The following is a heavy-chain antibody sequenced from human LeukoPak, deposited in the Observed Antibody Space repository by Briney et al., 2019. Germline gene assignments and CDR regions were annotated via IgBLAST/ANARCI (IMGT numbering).Heavy chain of an antibody. CDR2: FDPENGET. CDR1: GYTLTELS. D-gene: IGHD3-22*01. CDR3: TRSAVVLPYYFDY. V-gene: IGHV1-24*01. Sequence: GASVKVSCKVSGYTLTELSMHWVRQAPGKGLEWMGSFDPENGETLYAQEFQGRVTLTEDTSADTAYMELISLRSADTAVYYCTRSAVVLPYYFDYWGQGTLVTVSS. J-gene: IGHJ4*02.